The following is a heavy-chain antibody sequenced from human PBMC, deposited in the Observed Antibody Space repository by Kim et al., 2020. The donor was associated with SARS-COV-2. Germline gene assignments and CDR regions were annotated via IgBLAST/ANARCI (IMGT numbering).Heavy chain of an antibody. CDR1: GFTFSDYY. J-gene: IGHJ4*02. Sequence: GGSLRLSCAAFGFTFSDYYMSWIRQAPGKGLEWVSYISKSGAIYYADSVKGRFTISRDNAKNSLYLQMNSLRTEDTAVYYCAKDIVAPGLFFDYWGQGTLDTVSS. D-gene: IGHD6-13*01. CDR2: ISKSGAI. V-gene: IGHV3-11*01. CDR3: AKDIVAPGLFFDY.